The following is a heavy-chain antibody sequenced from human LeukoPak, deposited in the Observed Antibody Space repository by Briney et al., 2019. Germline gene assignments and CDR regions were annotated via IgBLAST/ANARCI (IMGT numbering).Heavy chain of an antibody. Sequence: GGSLRLSCAASGFSFSVYEIHWVRQAPGKGLEWISDISSSGTTTYYADSVKGRFTISRDNAKNSLYLQMNSLRAEDTAVYYCARDRFYDSSGYYYGYWGQGTLVTVSS. V-gene: IGHV3-48*03. CDR1: GFSFSVYE. J-gene: IGHJ4*02. D-gene: IGHD3-22*01. CDR3: ARDRFYDSSGYYYGY. CDR2: ISSSGTTT.